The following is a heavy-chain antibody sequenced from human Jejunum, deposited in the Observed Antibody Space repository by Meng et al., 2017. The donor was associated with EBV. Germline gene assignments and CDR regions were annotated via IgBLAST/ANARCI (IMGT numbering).Heavy chain of an antibody. CDR2: IYYSGNT. D-gene: IGHD3-22*01. J-gene: IGHJ4*02. Sequence: VQLQESGPGLVKPSETLSLPCTVSGGSVSTASYYWSWIRQSPGKGLEWIGYIYYSGNTNYNPSLKSRATITVDTSKNQFSLKLSSVTAADTAVYYCARVVDYYERSGYPDFWGQGTLVTVSS. V-gene: IGHV4-61*01. CDR3: ARVVDYYERSGYPDF. CDR1: GGSVSTASYY.